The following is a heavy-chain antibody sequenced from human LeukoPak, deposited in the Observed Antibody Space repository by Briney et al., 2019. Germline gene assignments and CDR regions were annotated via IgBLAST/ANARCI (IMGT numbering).Heavy chain of an antibody. CDR1: GFTFSSYG. CDR3: AYGSGSYSEVYYYYYLDV. J-gene: IGHJ6*03. D-gene: IGHD3-10*01. CDR2: IRYDGSNK. Sequence: GGSLRLSCAASGFTFSSYGMHWVRQAPGKGLEWVAFIRYDGSNKYYADSVKGRFTISRDNSKNTLYLQMNSLRAEDTAVYYCAYGSGSYSEVYYYYYLDVWGKGTTVTVSS. V-gene: IGHV3-30*02.